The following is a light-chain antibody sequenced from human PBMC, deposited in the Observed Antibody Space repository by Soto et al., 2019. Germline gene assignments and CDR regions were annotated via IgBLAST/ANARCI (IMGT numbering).Light chain of an antibody. CDR2: EDY. CDR1: SSDVGNYNL. V-gene: IGLV2-23*01. Sequence: QSALTQPASVSGSPGQSITISCTGTSSDVGNYNLVSWYQQHPGQAPKLIIYEDYKRPSGVSNRFSGSKSGNTASLTISGLQAEDEAAYYCCSYAGSSTLVFGGGTKLTVL. J-gene: IGLJ2*01. CDR3: CSYAGSSTLV.